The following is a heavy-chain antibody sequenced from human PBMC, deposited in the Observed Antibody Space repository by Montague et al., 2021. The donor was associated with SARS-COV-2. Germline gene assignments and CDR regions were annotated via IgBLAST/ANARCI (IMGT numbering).Heavy chain of an antibody. CDR2: INHSGST. Sequence: SETLSLTCAVYGGSFSGYYWSWIRQPPGKGLEWIGEINHSGSTNYNPSLKSRVTISVDTSKNQFSLKLSSVTAADTAVYYCARVRAVPAAMRIVSLRRSYYGMDVGGQGTRVTVS. J-gene: IGHJ6*02. CDR3: ARVRAVPAAMRIVSLRRSYYGMDV. CDR1: GGSFSGYY. V-gene: IGHV4-34*01. D-gene: IGHD2-2*01.